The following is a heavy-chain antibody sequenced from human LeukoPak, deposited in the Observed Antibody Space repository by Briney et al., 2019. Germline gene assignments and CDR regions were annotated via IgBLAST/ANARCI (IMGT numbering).Heavy chain of an antibody. CDR1: GFTFSNYG. J-gene: IGHJ4*02. Sequence: GGSLRLSCAASGFTFSNYGMHWVRQAPGKGLDWVAVIWYDGSNKYYADSVKGRFTISRDNSKNTLYLQMNSLRAEDTAVYSCAKDTGSYINYFDPWGQGTLVTVS. CDR2: IWYDGSNK. V-gene: IGHV3-33*06. D-gene: IGHD1-26*01. CDR3: AKDTGSYINYFDP.